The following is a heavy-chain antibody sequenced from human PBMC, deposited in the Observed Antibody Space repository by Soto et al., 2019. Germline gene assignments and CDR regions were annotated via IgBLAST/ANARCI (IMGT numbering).Heavy chain of an antibody. CDR1: GYTFTSYD. CDR2: MNPNSGNT. J-gene: IGHJ4*02. Sequence: ASVKVSCKASGYTFTSYDINWVRQATGQGLEWMGWMNPNSGNTGYAQKFQGRVTMTRNTSISTAYMELSSLRSEDTAVYYCARQISSSWHCSVYQVFDYWGQGTLVTVSS. CDR3: ARQISSSWHCSVYQVFDY. D-gene: IGHD6-13*01. V-gene: IGHV1-8*01.